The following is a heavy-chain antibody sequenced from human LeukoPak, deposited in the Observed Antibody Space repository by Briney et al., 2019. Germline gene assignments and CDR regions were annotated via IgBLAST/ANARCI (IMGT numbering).Heavy chain of an antibody. D-gene: IGHD3-10*01. CDR1: GGSISSYY. Sequence: SETLSLTCTVSGGSISSYYWSWIRQPAGKGLEWIGRIYTSGSTNYNPSLKSRVTISVDTSKNQFSLKLSSLTAADTAVYYCARVEITMVRGVTLGHYYYYMDVWDKGTTVTVSS. CDR3: ARVEITMVRGVTLGHYYYYMDV. CDR2: IYTSGST. V-gene: IGHV4-4*07. J-gene: IGHJ6*03.